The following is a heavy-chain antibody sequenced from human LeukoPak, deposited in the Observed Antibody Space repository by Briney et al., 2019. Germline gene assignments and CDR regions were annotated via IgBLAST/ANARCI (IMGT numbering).Heavy chain of an antibody. D-gene: IGHD6-19*01. Sequence: SGPTLVKPTQTLTLTCTFSGFSLSTSGVGVGWIRQPPGKALEWLALIYWNDDKRYSPSLKSRLTITRDTSKNQVVLTMTNMDPVDTATYYCAHIELGGWCDYWGQGTLVTVSS. CDR1: GFSLSTSGVG. V-gene: IGHV2-5*01. CDR3: AHIELGGWCDY. CDR2: IYWNDDK. J-gene: IGHJ4*02.